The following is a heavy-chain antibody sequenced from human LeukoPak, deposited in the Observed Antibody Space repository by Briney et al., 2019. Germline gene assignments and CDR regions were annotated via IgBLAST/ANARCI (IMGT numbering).Heavy chain of an antibody. Sequence: GGSLRLSCAASGFTFSSYWMHWVRQAPGKGLVWVSRINSDGSSTGYADSVKGRFTISRDNAKNTLYLQMNSLRAEDTAVYYCAKPFSSGWYNGGHNWFDPWGQGTLVTVSS. J-gene: IGHJ5*02. CDR3: AKPFSSGWYNGGHNWFDP. D-gene: IGHD6-19*01. V-gene: IGHV3-74*01. CDR1: GFTFSSYW. CDR2: INSDGSST.